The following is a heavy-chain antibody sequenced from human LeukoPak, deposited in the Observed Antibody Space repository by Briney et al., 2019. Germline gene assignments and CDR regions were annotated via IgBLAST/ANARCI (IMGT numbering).Heavy chain of an antibody. V-gene: IGHV4-39*01. CDR3: ARVIPMITFGGVIVPNFDY. CDR1: GGSISSSSYY. D-gene: IGHD3-16*02. CDR2: IYYSGST. Sequence: SETLSLTCTVSGGSISSSSYYWGWIRQPPGKGLEWIGSIYYSGSTYYNPSLKSRVTISVGTSKNQFSLKLSSVTAADTAVYYCARVIPMITFGGVIVPNFDYWGQGTLVTVSS. J-gene: IGHJ4*02.